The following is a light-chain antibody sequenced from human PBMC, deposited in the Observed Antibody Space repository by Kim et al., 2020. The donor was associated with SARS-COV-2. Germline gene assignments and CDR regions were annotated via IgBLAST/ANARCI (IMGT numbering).Light chain of an antibody. J-gene: IGLJ3*02. CDR1: SGHSNYA. Sequence: QPALTQSPSASASLGASVTLTCTLSSGHSNYAIAWHQQQPEKGPRYLMNLNNDGSHSKGDGIPDRFSGSSSGAERYLTISSLQSEDEADYYCQTWDTGIRVFGGGTQLTVL. V-gene: IGLV4-69*01. CDR3: QTWDTGIRV. CDR2: LNNDGSH.